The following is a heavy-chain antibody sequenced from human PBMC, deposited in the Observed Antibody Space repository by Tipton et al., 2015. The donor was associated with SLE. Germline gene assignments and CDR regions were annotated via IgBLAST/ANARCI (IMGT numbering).Heavy chain of an antibody. J-gene: IGHJ5*02. CDR2: LNPRAGST. V-gene: IGHV1-46*01. Sequence: QVQLVQSGAEVKKPGDSVRVSCKASGYTFTTYYIHWVRQAPGQGLEWMGILNPRAGSTFYAQKFQGRVTMTRDTSTSTVHMELSSLRSEDTAVYYCARVPVPGAYTPGGGWFDPWGQGTPVTVSS. CDR3: ARVPVPGAYTPGGGWFDP. CDR1: GYTFTTYY. D-gene: IGHD3-16*01.